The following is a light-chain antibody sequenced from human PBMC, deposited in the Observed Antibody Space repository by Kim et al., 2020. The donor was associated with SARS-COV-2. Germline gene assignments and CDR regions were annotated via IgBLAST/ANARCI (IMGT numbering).Light chain of an antibody. CDR1: QSVGSY. J-gene: IGKJ4*01. CDR2: DAS. CDR3: QHRNNWPPPAT. V-gene: IGKV3-11*01. Sequence: PGERATHSCRASQSVGSYLAWYQHKPGQAPRLLIYDASHRATGIPARFSGSGSGTDFTLTISSLEPEDFAVYYCQHRNNWPPPATFGGGTKVDIK.